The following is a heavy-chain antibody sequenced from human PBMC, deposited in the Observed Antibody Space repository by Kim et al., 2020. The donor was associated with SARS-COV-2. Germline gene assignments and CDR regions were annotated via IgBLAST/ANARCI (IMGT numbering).Heavy chain of an antibody. CDR3: VGYYYDSSGYYFGMDV. J-gene: IGHJ6*02. D-gene: IGHD3-22*01. V-gene: IGHV4-59*01. CDR2: IYYSGST. Sequence: SETLSLPCTVSGGSISSYYWSWIRQPPGKGLEWLGYIYYSGSTNYNPSLKGRVTISVDTSKNQFSLKLSSVTAADTAVYYCVGYYYDSSGYYFGMDVWGQGTTVTVSS. CDR1: GGSISSYY.